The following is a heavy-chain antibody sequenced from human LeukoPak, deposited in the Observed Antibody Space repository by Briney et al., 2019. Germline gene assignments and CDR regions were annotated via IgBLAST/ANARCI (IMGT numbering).Heavy chain of an antibody. V-gene: IGHV3-23*01. CDR3: TKRVKYGGTWDHFAD. J-gene: IGHJ4*02. D-gene: IGHD1-26*01. Sequence: GGSLRLSCATPGFTLDNYRMNRVPQAPGKGLEWVSTVNADGGNTYYADSVKGRFTISRDNSKSTLILQMNSLRVEDTALYYCTKRVKYGGTWDHFADWGQGTLVTVSS. CDR1: GFTLDNYR. CDR2: VNADGGNT.